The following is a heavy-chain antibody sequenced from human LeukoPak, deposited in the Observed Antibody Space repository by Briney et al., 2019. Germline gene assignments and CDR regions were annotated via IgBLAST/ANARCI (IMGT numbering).Heavy chain of an antibody. CDR2: ISYDGSNK. V-gene: IGHV3-30-3*01. Sequence: QPGGSLRLSCAASGFTFSSYAMHWVRQAPGKGLEWVAVISYDGSNKYYADSVKGRFTISRDNSKNTLYLQMNSLRAEDTAVYYCARAEVVAAASFDYWGQGTLVTVSS. CDR1: GFTFSSYA. J-gene: IGHJ4*02. D-gene: IGHD2-15*01. CDR3: ARAEVVAAASFDY.